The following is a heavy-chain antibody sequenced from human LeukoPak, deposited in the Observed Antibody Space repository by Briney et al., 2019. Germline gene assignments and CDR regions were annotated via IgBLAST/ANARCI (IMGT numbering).Heavy chain of an antibody. Sequence: SETLSLTCTVSGGSISSYYWGWIRQPPGKGLEWIGYIYYSGSTNYNPSLKSRVTISVDTSKNQFSLKLSSVTAADTAVYYCARGSYTAMVSFDYWGQGTLVTVSS. CDR1: GGSISSYY. CDR2: IYYSGST. CDR3: ARGSYTAMVSFDY. D-gene: IGHD5-18*01. V-gene: IGHV4-59*01. J-gene: IGHJ4*02.